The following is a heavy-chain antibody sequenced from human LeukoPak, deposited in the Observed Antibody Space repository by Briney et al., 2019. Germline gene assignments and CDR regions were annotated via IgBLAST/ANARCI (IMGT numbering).Heavy chain of an antibody. V-gene: IGHV1-18*01. Sequence: ASVKVSCKASGYTFTSYGISWVRQAPGQGLEWMGWISAYNGNTSYAQKLQGRVTMTTDTSTSTAYMELRSLRSDDAAVYYCARVPHAGGYCSSTSCYYFDYWGQGTLVTVSS. J-gene: IGHJ4*02. CDR2: ISAYNGNT. CDR1: GYTFTSYG. D-gene: IGHD2-2*03. CDR3: ARVPHAGGYCSSTSCYYFDY.